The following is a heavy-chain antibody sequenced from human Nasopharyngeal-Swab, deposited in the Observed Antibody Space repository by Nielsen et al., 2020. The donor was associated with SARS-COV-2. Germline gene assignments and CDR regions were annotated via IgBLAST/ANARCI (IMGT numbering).Heavy chain of an antibody. CDR1: GYTFTSCD. V-gene: IGHV1-8*01. Sequence: ASVKVSCKASGYTFTSCDINWVRQATGQGLEWMGWMNPNSGNTGYAQKFQGRVTMTRNTSISTPYMELSSLRSEDTAVYYCARGPTKGYCSGGSCYFSGGMDVWGQGTTVTVSS. D-gene: IGHD2-15*01. CDR2: MNPNSGNT. J-gene: IGHJ6*02. CDR3: ARGPTKGYCSGGSCYFSGGMDV.